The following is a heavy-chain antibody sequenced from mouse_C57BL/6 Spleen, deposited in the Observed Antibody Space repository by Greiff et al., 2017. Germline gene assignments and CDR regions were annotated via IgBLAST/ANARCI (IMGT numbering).Heavy chain of an antibody. V-gene: IGHV1-5*01. D-gene: IGHD4-1*01. CDR1: CYTFTHYW. CDR3: TRAGTRGEDYFDY. Sequence: EVQLPQSGTVLARPGASVKMSCKTSCYTFTHYWMHRVKQKPGQGLEWIGAIYPGNSDTSYNQKFKGKAKLTAVTSASTAYMELSSLTNEDSAVYYCTRAGTRGEDYFDYWGQGTTLTVSS. CDR2: IYPGNSDT. J-gene: IGHJ2*01.